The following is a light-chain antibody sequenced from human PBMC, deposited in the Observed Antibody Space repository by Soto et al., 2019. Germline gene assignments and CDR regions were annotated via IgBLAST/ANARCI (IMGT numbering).Light chain of an antibody. CDR2: SND. CDR3: ATWDDSLNVV. Sequence: QSVLTRSPSASGTPGQRVSISCSGSTSNIGTNTVSWYQHVPGTAPKLLIYSNDQRPSAVPGRFSGSKSGTSASLAISGLLSEDEADYYCATWDDSLNVVFGGGTQLTVL. J-gene: IGLJ2*01. V-gene: IGLV1-44*01. CDR1: TSNIGTNT.